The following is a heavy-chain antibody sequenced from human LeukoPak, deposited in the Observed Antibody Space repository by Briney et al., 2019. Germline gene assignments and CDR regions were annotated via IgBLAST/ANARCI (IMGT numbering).Heavy chain of an antibody. CDR2: ISSGDNTI. CDR1: GFTFSGYE. D-gene: IGHD3-10*01. CDR3: ARLISGFHYYFDY. J-gene: IGHJ4*02. Sequence: GGSLRLSCAASGFTFSGYEMNWVRQAPGKGLEWVSYISSGDNTIYYADSVKGRFTISRDNAKNSLYLQMNSLRAEDTAVYYCARLISGFHYYFDYWGQGTLVTVSS. V-gene: IGHV3-48*03.